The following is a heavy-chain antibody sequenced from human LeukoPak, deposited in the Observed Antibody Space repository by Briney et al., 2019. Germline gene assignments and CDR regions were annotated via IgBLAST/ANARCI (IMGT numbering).Heavy chain of an antibody. CDR1: GFTFDDYA. Sequence: GGPLRLSCAASGFTFDDYAMHWVRQAPGKGLEWVSGINWNGGSRGYADSVKGRFTISRDNAKNSLYLQMNSLRAEDTALYYCARSRHSYDSTGFPHYWGQGTLVTVSS. V-gene: IGHV3-20*04. D-gene: IGHD3-22*01. CDR2: INWNGGSR. J-gene: IGHJ4*02. CDR3: ARSRHSYDSTGFPHY.